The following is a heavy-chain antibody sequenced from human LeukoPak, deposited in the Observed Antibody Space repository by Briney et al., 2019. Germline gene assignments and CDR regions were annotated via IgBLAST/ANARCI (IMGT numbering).Heavy chain of an antibody. Sequence: GGSLRLSCAASGFTFSSYAMSWVRQAPGKGLEWVSAISGSGGSTYYADSAKGRFTISRDNSKNTLYLQMNSLRAEDTAVYYCAKDYYDSSGYYLHYYYYYMDVWGKGTTVTVSS. J-gene: IGHJ6*03. CDR1: GFTFSSYA. V-gene: IGHV3-23*01. D-gene: IGHD3-22*01. CDR3: AKDYYDSSGYYLHYYYYYMDV. CDR2: ISGSGGST.